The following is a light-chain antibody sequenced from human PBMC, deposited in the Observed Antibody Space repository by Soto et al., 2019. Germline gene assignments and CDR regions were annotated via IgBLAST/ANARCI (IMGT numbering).Light chain of an antibody. CDR3: QQYNNWWT. CDR1: QRVSSW. V-gene: IGKV1-5*01. CDR2: DAS. J-gene: IGKJ1*01. Sequence: DLQITQSPSTQSASVGGRVIITCRSSQRVSSWLAWYQQTPGKAPKLLIYDASSLQSGVPSRFSGSASGTYFPLTISSLQSEDFAVYDCQQYNNWWTFGRGTKVEIK.